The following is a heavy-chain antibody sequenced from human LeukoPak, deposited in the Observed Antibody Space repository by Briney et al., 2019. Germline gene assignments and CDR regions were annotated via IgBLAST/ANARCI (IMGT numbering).Heavy chain of an antibody. CDR1: GFTFSSYA. J-gene: IGHJ4*02. CDR2: ISYDGSNK. D-gene: IGHD2-2*01. CDR3: ARECRTKVPAALCYFDY. Sequence: AGSLRLSCAASGFTFSSYAMHWVRQAPAKGLEWVAVISYDGSNKYYADSVKGRFTISRDNSKNTLYLQMNSLRAEDTAVYYCARECRTKVPAALCYFDYWGQGTLVTVSS. V-gene: IGHV3-30-3*01.